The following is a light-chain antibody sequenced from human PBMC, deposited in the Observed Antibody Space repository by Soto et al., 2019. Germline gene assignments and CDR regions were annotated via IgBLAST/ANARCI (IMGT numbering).Light chain of an antibody. CDR1: TGAVTSGYY. CDR2: STG. V-gene: IGLV7-43*01. J-gene: IGLJ3*02. Sequence: QAVVTQEPSLTVSPGGTVTLTCASSTGAVTSGYYPNWFQQKPGQAPRALIYSTGNKHSWTPARFSGSLLGGKAVLTLSAVQPEDEAEYYCLLRDGGTWVFGGGTKVTVL. CDR3: LLRDGGTWV.